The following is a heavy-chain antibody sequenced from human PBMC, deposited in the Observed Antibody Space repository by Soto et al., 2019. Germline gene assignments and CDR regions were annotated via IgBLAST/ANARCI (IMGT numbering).Heavy chain of an antibody. CDR2: ISAYNGNT. V-gene: IGHV1-18*01. CDR1: GYTFTSYG. J-gene: IGHJ3*02. CDR3: ARDLTTMIVVDIQPHDAFDI. Sequence: ASVKVSCKASGYTFTSYGISWVRQAPGQGLEWMGWISAYNGNTNYAQKLQGRVTMTTDTSTSTAYMELRSLRSDDTAVYYCARDLTTMIVVDIQPHDAFDIWGQRTMVPVSS. D-gene: IGHD3-22*01.